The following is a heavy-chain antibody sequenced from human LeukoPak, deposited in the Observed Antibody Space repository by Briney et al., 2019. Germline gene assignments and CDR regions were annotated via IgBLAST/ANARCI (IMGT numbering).Heavy chain of an antibody. CDR3: ARDYAGSPDY. CDR1: GFTFSTYW. J-gene: IGHJ4*02. V-gene: IGHV3-74*03. D-gene: IGHD3-10*01. Sequence: GGSLRLSCAASGFTFSTYWINWVRQGPGKGPVWVALINGDGSTTTHADSVKGQFTISRDNAKNTVYLQMNSLRDEDTAVYYCARDYAGSPDYWGQGTLVTVSS. CDR2: INGDGSTT.